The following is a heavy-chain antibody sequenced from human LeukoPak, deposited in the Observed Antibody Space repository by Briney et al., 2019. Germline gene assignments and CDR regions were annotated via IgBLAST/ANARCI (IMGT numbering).Heavy chain of an antibody. D-gene: IGHD2-2*01. CDR2: ITKSGDSI. J-gene: IGHJ4*02. CDR1: GFTFSNYY. CDR3: ARGGYCSSTSCYRPDRRVVH. V-gene: IGHV3-21*01. Sequence: GGSLRLSCAASGFTFSNYYMNWVRQAPGKGLEWVSSITKSGDSIYYADSLKGRFTISRDNAKNSLYLQMNSLRAEDTAVYYCARGGYCSSTSCYRPDRRVVHWGQGTLVTVSS.